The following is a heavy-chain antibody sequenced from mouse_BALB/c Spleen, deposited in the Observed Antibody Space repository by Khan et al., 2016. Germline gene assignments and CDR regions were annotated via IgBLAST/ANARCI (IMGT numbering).Heavy chain of an antibody. CDR2: ISYSGST. V-gene: IGHV3-2*02. D-gene: IGHD2-2*01. CDR3: ARSYGYRGCAY. J-gene: IGHJ3*01. CDR1: GYSITSDYA. Sequence: EVQLQESGPGLVKPSQSLSLTCTVTGYSITSDYAWNWIRQFPGNKLEWMGYISYSGSTSYNPSLKSRISITRDTSKNQFFLQLNSVTTEDTATYYCARSYGYRGCAYWGQGTLVTVSA.